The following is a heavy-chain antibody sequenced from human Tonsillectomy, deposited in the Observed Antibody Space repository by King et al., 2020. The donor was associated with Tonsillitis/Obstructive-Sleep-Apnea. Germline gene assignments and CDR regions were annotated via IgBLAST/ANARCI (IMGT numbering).Heavy chain of an antibody. D-gene: IGHD3-22*01. CDR1: GGSISSGGYY. CDR2: IYYSGST. V-gene: IGHV4-31*03. CDR3: ARGTYDSSGYYPPKPIFDY. J-gene: IGHJ4*02. Sequence: QLQESGPGLVKPSQTLSLTCTVSGGSISSGGYYWSWIRQHPGKGLEWIGYIYYSGSTYYNPSLKSRVTISVDTSKNQISLRLSSVTAADTAVYYCARGTYDSSGYYPPKPIFDYWGQGTLVTVSS.